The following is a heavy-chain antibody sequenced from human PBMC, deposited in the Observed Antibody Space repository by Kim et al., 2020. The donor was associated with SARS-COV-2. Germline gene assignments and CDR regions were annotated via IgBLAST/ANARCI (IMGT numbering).Heavy chain of an antibody. Sequence: SETLSLTCTVSGGSISSGGYYWSWIRQHPGKGLEWIGYIYYSGSTYYNPSLKSRVTISVDTSKNQFSLKLSSVTAADTAVYYCAREYSNYGELRFDPWGQGTLVTVSS. D-gene: IGHD4-4*01. CDR2: IYYSGST. J-gene: IGHJ5*02. CDR1: GGSISSGGYY. V-gene: IGHV4-31*03. CDR3: AREYSNYGELRFDP.